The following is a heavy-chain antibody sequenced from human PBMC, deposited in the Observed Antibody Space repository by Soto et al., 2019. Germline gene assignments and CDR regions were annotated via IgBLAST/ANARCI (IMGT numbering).Heavy chain of an antibody. D-gene: IGHD2-2*01. CDR3: ARGRHCPSTSCFGFSSIWFDP. CDR2: IYYTGST. J-gene: IGHJ5*02. V-gene: IGHV4-59*01. CDR1: GRHITGDS. Sequence: SEILSLTCTVSGRHITGDSCAWTRQPPGKEMEHIGHIYYTGSTRYNPSLTSRVTISLDTSSEQFSLKLTSVTAADTAVYYCARGRHCPSTSCFGFSSIWFDPWGQGTLDTVTS.